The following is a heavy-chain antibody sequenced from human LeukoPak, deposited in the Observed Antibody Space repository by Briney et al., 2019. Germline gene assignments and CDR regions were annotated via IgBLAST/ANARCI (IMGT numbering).Heavy chain of an antibody. Sequence: SVKVSCKASGGTFSSYAISWVRQAPGQGLEWMGRIIPIFGIANYAQKFQGRVTITADKSTSTAYMELSSLRSEDTAVYYCAAEGLEPGFGSVSGSFDYWGQGTLVTVSS. CDR2: IIPIFGIA. CDR1: GGTFSSYA. D-gene: IGHD1-1*01. V-gene: IGHV1-69*04. J-gene: IGHJ4*02. CDR3: AAEGLEPGFGSVSGSFDY.